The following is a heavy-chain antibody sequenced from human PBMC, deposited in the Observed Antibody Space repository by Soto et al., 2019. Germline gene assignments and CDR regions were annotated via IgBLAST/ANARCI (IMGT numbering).Heavy chain of an antibody. CDR1: GFVFTNFW. V-gene: IGHV3-74*01. Sequence: GGSLRLSCEASGFVFTNFWMHWVRHVPGKGLVWVARIDTSGHSTNYAESVKGRFTISRDNAKNTVSLQMNSLRVEDTGVYYCAKDSWYFDLWSQGSQVTVSS. CDR3: AKDSWYFDL. CDR2: IDTSGHST. D-gene: IGHD6-13*01. J-gene: IGHJ4*02.